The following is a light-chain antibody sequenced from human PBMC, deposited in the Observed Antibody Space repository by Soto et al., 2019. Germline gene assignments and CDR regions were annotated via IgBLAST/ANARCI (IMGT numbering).Light chain of an antibody. V-gene: IGLV2-14*01. CDR2: EVS. CDR1: SSDVGGYNY. J-gene: IGLJ1*01. CDR3: SSYTSSFYV. Sequence: QSALTRPASVSVSPGQSITMSCTGTSSDVGGYNYVSWYQQHPGKAPKLMIYEVSNRPSGVSNRFSGSKSGNTASLTISGLQAEDEADYYCSSYTSSFYVFGTGTKVTVL.